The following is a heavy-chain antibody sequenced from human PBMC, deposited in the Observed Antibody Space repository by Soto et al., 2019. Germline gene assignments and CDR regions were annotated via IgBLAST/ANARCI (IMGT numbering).Heavy chain of an antibody. D-gene: IGHD6-13*01. CDR1: GGSISSSSYY. CDR3: ARVDRGSSWSYYYYGMDV. CDR2: IYYSGST. J-gene: IGHJ6*02. Sequence: SETLSLTCTVSGGSISSSSYYWGWIRQPPGKGLEWIGSIYYSGSTYYNPSLKSRVTISVDTSKNQFSLKLSSVTAADTAVYYCARVDRGSSWSYYYYGMDVWGQGTTVTVSS. V-gene: IGHV4-39*01.